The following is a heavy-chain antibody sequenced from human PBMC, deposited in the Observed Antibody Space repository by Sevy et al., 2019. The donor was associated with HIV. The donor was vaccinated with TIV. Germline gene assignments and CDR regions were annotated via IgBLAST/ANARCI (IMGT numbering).Heavy chain of an antibody. CDR3: ARDLIDGSGSYYXWXDX. Sequence: GGSLRLSCAASGFTFSSYAMHWVRQAPGKGLEWVAVISYDGSNKYYADSVKGRFTISRDNSKNTLYLQMNSLRAEDTAVYYCARDLIDGSGSYYXWXDXWGQGTLVTVSS. D-gene: IGHD3-10*01. CDR1: GFTFSSYA. V-gene: IGHV3-30*04. J-gene: IGHJ5*02. CDR2: ISYDGSNK.